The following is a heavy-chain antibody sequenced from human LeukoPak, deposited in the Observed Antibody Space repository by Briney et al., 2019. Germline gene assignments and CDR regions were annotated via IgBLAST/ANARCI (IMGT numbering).Heavy chain of an antibody. J-gene: IGHJ6*02. D-gene: IGHD2-2*02. Sequence: PGGSLRLSCAASGFTFSSYSMNWVRQAPGKGLEWVSSISSSSSYIYYADSVKGRFTISRDNAKNSLYLQTNSLRAEDTAVYYCARERGYCSSTSCYKYYYYGMDVWGQGTTVTVSS. CDR3: ARERGYCSSTSCYKYYYYGMDV. CDR2: ISSSSSYI. V-gene: IGHV3-21*01. CDR1: GFTFSSYS.